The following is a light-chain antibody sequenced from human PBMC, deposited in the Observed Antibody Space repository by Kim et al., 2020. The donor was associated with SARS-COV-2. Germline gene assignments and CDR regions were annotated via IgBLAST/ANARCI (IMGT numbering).Light chain of an antibody. CDR3: CSYAGSVL. J-gene: IGLJ2*01. CDR1: SNDVGSYDL. CDR2: DVT. Sequence: QSALTQPASVSGSPGQSITISCTGTSNDVGSYDLVSWYQQHPGNAPKLILYDVTRRPSGVSNRFSGSKSGNKASLTISGLQAEDEADYYCCSYAGSVLFGGGTKLTVL. V-gene: IGLV2-23*02.